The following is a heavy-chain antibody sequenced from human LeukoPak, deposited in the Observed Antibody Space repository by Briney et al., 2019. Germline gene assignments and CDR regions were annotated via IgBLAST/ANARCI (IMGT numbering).Heavy chain of an antibody. CDR3: ARDSGTTGEVKFDP. D-gene: IGHD3-10*01. J-gene: IGHJ5*02. CDR2: IHHSGSA. CDR1: GGSFTDYY. V-gene: IGHV4-34*01. Sequence: SETLSLTCAVYGGSFTDYYWSWIRQPPGTGLEWIGEIHHSGSANQNPSLKSRVTISLDTSKNQFSLKLMSVTAADTAVYYCARDSGTTGEVKFDPWGQGTLVTVSS.